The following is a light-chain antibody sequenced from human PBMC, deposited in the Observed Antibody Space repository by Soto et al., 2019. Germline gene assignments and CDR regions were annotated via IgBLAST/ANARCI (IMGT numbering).Light chain of an antibody. Sequence: QSVLTQPASVSGSPGQSITISCTGTSSDVGSYNLVSWYQQHPGKAPKLMIYEGSKRPSGVSNRFSGYKSGNTASLTISGLQAEDEVDYYCCSYAGSSTFWVFGGGTKLTVL. J-gene: IGLJ3*02. V-gene: IGLV2-23*01. CDR1: SSDVGSYNL. CDR2: EGS. CDR3: CSYAGSSTFWV.